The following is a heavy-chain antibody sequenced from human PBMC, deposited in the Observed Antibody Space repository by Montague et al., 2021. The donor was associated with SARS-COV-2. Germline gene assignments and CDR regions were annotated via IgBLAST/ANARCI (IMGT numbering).Heavy chain of an antibody. J-gene: IGHJ6*02. D-gene: IGHD4-17*01. CDR1: GGSIGTYY. V-gene: IGHV4-59*01. CDR2: IYYTGST. CDR3: ARDNYGDWGYYGLDV. Sequence: SETLSLTCTVSGGSIGTYYWNWIRQSPAKGLEWLGYIYYTGSTKYSSSLNSRVPISMDTSRDQLSLRLKSVTAADTAVYYCARDNYGDWGYYGLDVWGQGTTVIVSS.